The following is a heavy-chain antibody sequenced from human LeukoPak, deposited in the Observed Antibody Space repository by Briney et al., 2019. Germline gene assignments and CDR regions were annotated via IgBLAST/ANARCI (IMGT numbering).Heavy chain of an antibody. J-gene: IGHJ4*02. Sequence: SETLSLTCAVYGGSFSGYYLSWIRQPPGKGLEWIGEINHSGSTNYNPSLKSRVTISVDMSKNQFSLKLSSVTAADTAVYYCARGYNLFDYWGQGTLVTVSS. CDR2: INHSGST. CDR1: GGSFSGYY. V-gene: IGHV4-34*01. D-gene: IGHD5-24*01. CDR3: ARGYNLFDY.